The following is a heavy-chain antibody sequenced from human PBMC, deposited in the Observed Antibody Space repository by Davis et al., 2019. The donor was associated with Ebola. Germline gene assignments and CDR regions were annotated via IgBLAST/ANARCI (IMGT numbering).Heavy chain of an antibody. V-gene: IGHV3-11*06. CDR3: ARGPSTGNSFTY. D-gene: IGHD4-23*01. Sequence: PGGSLRLSCAASGFTFSDYYMSWIRQAPGKGLEWVSYISSSSSYTNYADSVKGRFTISRDNAKNSLYLQMNSLRAEDTAVYYCARGPSTGNSFTYCGQGTLVTVSS. CDR2: ISSSSSYT. J-gene: IGHJ4*02. CDR1: GFTFSDYY.